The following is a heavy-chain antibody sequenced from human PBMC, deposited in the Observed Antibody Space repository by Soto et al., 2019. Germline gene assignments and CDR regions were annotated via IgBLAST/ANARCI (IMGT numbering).Heavy chain of an antibody. J-gene: IGHJ6*02. D-gene: IGHD4-17*01. Sequence: DSGKVSCKASGYTFPSYYMHWVRQAPGQGLEWMGIINPSGGSTSYAQKFQGRVTMTRDTSTSTVYMELGSLRSEDTAVYYCARDRTTVTYYGMDVWGQGTTVTVSS. V-gene: IGHV1-46*01. CDR3: ARDRTTVTYYGMDV. CDR2: INPSGGST. CDR1: GYTFPSYY.